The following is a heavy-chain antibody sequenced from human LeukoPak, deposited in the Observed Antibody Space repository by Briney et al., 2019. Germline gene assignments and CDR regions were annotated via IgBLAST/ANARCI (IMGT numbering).Heavy chain of an antibody. Sequence: GGALKISCKGSGYSFTNYWIGWVRQLPGKGLEWMGMIYPGDSDTIYSPPFQGRVTISADKSISTAYLQWSSLKASDTAMYYCARHRESCSGTRCYADYWGQGTLVTVPS. V-gene: IGHV5-51*01. D-gene: IGHD2-2*01. CDR1: GYSFTNYW. CDR2: IYPGDSDT. J-gene: IGHJ4*02. CDR3: ARHRESCSGTRCYADY.